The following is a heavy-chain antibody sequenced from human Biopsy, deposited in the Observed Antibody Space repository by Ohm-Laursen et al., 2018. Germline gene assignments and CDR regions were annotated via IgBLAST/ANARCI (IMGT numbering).Heavy chain of an antibody. V-gene: IGHV3-11*01. CDR2: ISGGGTI. J-gene: IGHJ6*02. Sequence: SLRLSCTATGFSFSDYHMRWIRQAPGRGLEWVSYISGGGTIYYGDSMKGRVTISRDHAKNSLYLQMHSLRAEDTADYYCARDTRWSPYSMDDWGQGTTVTVSS. CDR3: ARDTRWSPYSMDD. CDR1: GFSFSDYH. D-gene: IGHD4-23*01.